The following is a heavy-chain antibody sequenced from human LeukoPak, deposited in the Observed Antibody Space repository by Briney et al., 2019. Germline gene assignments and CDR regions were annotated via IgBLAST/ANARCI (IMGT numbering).Heavy chain of an antibody. J-gene: IGHJ6*02. CDR2: IRGSGNRT. CDR1: GFTFSSYA. Sequence: GGSLRLSCAASGFTFSSYAMSWVRQAPGKGLEWVSSIRGSGNRTYYADSVKGRFTISRDNSKDTLFLQMNSLRAEDTAVYYCAKNLYCGGGSCYPSALGMDVWGQGTTVTVSS. CDR3: AKNLYCGGGSCYPSALGMDV. D-gene: IGHD2-15*01. V-gene: IGHV3-23*01.